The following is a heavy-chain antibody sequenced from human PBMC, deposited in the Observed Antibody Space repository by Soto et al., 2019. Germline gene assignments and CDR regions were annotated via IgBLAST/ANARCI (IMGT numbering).Heavy chain of an antibody. CDR2: TYYRSKWYN. J-gene: IGHJ6*02. V-gene: IGHV6-1*01. Sequence: SQTLSLTCAIPGDSVSSNSAAWNWIRQSPSRGLEWLGRTYYRSKWYNDYAVSVKSRITINPDTSKNQFSLQLNSVTPEDTAVYYCASDLQIIFSDIAYYYYCMDVWGQGTTGTVSS. CDR1: GDSVSSNSAA. D-gene: IGHD3-9*01. CDR3: ASDLQIIFSDIAYYYYCMDV.